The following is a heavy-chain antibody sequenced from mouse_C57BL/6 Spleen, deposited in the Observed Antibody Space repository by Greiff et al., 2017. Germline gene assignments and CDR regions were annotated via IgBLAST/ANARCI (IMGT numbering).Heavy chain of an antibody. V-gene: IGHV3-6*01. CDR3: ARDRELRLPDAMDY. J-gene: IGHJ4*01. CDR1: GYSITSGYY. Sequence: EVKLVESGPGLVKPSQSLSLTCSVTGYSITSGYYWNWIRQFPGNKLEWMGYISYDGSNNYNPSLKNRISITRDTSKNQFFLKLNSVTTEDTATYYCARDRELRLPDAMDYWGQGTSVTVSS. CDR2: ISYDGSN. D-gene: IGHD3-2*02.